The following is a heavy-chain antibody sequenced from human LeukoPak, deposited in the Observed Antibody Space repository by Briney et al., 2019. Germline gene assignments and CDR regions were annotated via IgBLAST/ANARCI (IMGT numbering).Heavy chain of an antibody. Sequence: ASVKVSCKASGYTFTTYGISWVRQAPGQGLEWMGWISAYNGNTNYAQKFQGRVTITADKSTSTAYMELSSLRSEDTAVYYCASPPNVVAAYFDYWGQGTLVTVSS. CDR1: GYTFTTYG. V-gene: IGHV1-18*01. D-gene: IGHD2-15*01. J-gene: IGHJ4*02. CDR2: ISAYNGNT. CDR3: ASPPNVVAAYFDY.